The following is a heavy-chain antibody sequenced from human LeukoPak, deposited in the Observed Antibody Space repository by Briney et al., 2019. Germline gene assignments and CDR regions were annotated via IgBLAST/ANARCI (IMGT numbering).Heavy chain of an antibody. D-gene: IGHD7-27*01. Sequence: SSETLSLTCTVSGGSISSSSYYWGWIRQPPGKGLEWIGSVYYSGSTYYNPSLKSRVTISVDTSKNQFSLKLSSVTAADTAVYYCARDGGSLTGVDYWGQGTLVTVSS. V-gene: IGHV4-39*07. CDR2: VYYSGST. CDR3: ARDGGSLTGVDY. CDR1: GGSISSSSYY. J-gene: IGHJ4*02.